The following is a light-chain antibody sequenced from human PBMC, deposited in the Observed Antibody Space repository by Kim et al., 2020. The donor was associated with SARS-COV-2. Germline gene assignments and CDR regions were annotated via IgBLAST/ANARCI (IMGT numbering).Light chain of an antibody. CDR2: EDT. Sequence: LTQPASVSGSPGQSITISCTGTSSDVGSYDLVSWYQQHPGKAPELMIYEDTKRPSGVSNRFSGSKSGNTASLTISGLQAEDEADYYCCSYAGSSTWMFGGGTQLTVL. CDR1: SSDVGSYDL. CDR3: CSYAGSSTWM. V-gene: IGLV2-23*01. J-gene: IGLJ3*02.